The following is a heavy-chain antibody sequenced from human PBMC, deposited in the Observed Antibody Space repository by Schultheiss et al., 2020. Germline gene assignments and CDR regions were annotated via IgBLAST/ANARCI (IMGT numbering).Heavy chain of an antibody. CDR2: ISSSGSTI. CDR1: GFTFSSCE. CDR3: ARVYLPAAGWYSFDS. J-gene: IGHJ4*02. V-gene: IGHV3-48*03. Sequence: GESLKISCAASGFTFSSCEMNWVRQPPGKGLEWVSYISSSGSTIYYADSVKGRFTISRDNAKNSLYLQMNSLRAEDTAVYYCARVYLPAAGWYSFDSWGQGNLGTVAS. D-gene: IGHD6-13*01.